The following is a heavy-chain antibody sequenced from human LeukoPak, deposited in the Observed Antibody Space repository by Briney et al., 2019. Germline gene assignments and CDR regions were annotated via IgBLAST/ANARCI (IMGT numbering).Heavy chain of an antibody. D-gene: IGHD3-22*01. V-gene: IGHV3-66*01. Sequence: GGSLRLSCAASGFTVSSNCMSWVRQAPGKGLEWVSVIYSGGSTYYADSVKGRFTISRDNSKNTLYLQMNSLRAEDTAVYYCARASPDYYDSSGYPPGLYYFDYWGQGTLVTVSS. J-gene: IGHJ4*02. CDR3: ARASPDYYDSSGYPPGLYYFDY. CDR1: GFTVSSNC. CDR2: IYSGGST.